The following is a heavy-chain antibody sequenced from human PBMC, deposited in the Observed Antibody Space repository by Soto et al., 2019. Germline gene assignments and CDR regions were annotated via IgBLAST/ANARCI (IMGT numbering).Heavy chain of an antibody. CDR1: GYTHSSYG. CDR3: AICPDYYYGMDV. CDR2: INANHGNT. J-gene: IGHJ6*02. Sequence: QVQLVQSGGEVKKPGASVKVSCKASGYTHSSYGISWVRQAPGQGLEWMGWINANHGNTNYAQKVQGRVTMTTDTSTSTVYMELRSLRAVDTAVYNCAICPDYYYGMDVWGQGTTVTVSS. V-gene: IGHV1-18*01.